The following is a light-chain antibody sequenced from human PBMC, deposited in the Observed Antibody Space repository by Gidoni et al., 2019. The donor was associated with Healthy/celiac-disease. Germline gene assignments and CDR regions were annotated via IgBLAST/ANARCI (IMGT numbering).Light chain of an antibody. Sequence: QSALTQPASESGSPGQSITISCTGTSSDVGSYNLFSWYQQHPGKAPKPMIYEGSKRPSGVSNRFSGSKSGNTASLTISGLQAEDEADYYCCSYAGSSTSVVFGGGTKLTVL. J-gene: IGLJ2*01. V-gene: IGLV2-23*01. CDR1: SSDVGSYNL. CDR3: CSYAGSSTSVV. CDR2: EGS.